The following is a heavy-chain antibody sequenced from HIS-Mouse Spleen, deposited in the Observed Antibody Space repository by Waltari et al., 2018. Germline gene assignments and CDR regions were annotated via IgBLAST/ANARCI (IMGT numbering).Heavy chain of an antibody. CDR1: GYTFTGYY. CDR3: ARASDYSNYWYFDL. CDR2: SNPYSGGT. J-gene: IGHJ2*01. V-gene: IGHV1-2*02. D-gene: IGHD4-4*01. Sequence: QVQLVQSGAEVKKPGASVKVSCKASGYTFTGYYMHWVRQAPGQGLEWMGLSNPYSGGTNYAQKFQGRVTMTRDTSISTAYMELSRLRSDDTAVYSCARASDYSNYWYFDLWGRGTLVTVSS.